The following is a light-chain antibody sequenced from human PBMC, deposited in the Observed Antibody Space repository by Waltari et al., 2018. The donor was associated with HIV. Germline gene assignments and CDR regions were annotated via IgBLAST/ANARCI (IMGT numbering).Light chain of an antibody. CDR2: STN. V-gene: IGLV7-43*01. CDR3: QLYYDGAWV. J-gene: IGLJ3*02. Sequence: QTVVTQEPSLTVSPGGTVTLTCASSTGAVTSAYYPNWFRLKPGQAPRALIYSTNDKHPGTPVRFSGALRGGKAALTLSGVQPEDEAEYYCQLYYDGAWVFGGGTKLTVL. CDR1: TGAVTSAYY.